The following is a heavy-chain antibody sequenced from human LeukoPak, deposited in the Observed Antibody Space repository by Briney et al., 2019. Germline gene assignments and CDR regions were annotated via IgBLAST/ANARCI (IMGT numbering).Heavy chain of an antibody. CDR3: AKDMAGGYCTNGVCYSFDY. CDR1: GFTFDDYA. CDR2: ISWDGGST. J-gene: IGHJ4*02. Sequence: GGSLRLSCAASGFTFDDYAMHWVRQAPGKGLEWVSLISWDGGSTYYADSVKGRFTISRDNNKNSLYLQMNSLRAEDTALYYCAKDMAGGYCTNGVCYSFDYWGQGTLVTVSS. V-gene: IGHV3-43D*03. D-gene: IGHD2-8*01.